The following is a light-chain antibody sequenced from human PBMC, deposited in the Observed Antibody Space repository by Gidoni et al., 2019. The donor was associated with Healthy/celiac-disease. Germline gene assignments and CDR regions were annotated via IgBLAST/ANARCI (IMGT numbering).Light chain of an antibody. CDR1: QSVSSSY. J-gene: IGKJ4*01. CDR3: QQYGSSPPG. V-gene: IGKV3-20*01. CDR2: GAS. Sequence: DIVLTQSPGTLSLSPGERATLSCRASQSVSSSYLAWYQQKPGQAPRLLIYGASSRATGIPERFSGSGSGTDFTLTISRLEPEDFAVYYCQQYGSSPPGFGGGTKVEIK.